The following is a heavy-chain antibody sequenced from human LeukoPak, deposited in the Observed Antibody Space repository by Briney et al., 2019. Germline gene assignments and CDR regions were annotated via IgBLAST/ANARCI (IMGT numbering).Heavy chain of an antibody. CDR1: GFTFSSYG. Sequence: PGGSLRLSCAASGFTFSSYGMHWVRQAPGKGLEWVAFIRYDGSNKYYADSVKGRFTISRDNAKNSLYLQMSSLRDEDTAVYYCERESCSGGTCYVDYWGQGTLVTVSS. D-gene: IGHD2-15*01. CDR2: IRYDGSNK. J-gene: IGHJ4*02. CDR3: ERESCSGGTCYVDY. V-gene: IGHV3-30*02.